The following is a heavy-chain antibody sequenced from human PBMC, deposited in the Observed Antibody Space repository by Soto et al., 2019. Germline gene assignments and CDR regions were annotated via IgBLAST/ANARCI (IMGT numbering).Heavy chain of an antibody. CDR2: IIPIFGTA. V-gene: IGHV1-69*13. CDR1: GGTFSSYA. J-gene: IGHJ4*02. CDR3: ASQYYDILTSLH. D-gene: IGHD3-9*01. Sequence: GASVKVSCKASGGTFSSYAISWVRQAPGQGLEWMGGIIPIFGTANYAQKFQGRVTITADESTSTAYMELSSLRSEDTAVYYCASQYYDILTSLHWGQGTLVTVSS.